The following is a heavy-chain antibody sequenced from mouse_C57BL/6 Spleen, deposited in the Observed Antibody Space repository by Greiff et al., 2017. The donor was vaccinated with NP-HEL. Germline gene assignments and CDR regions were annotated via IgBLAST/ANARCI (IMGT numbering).Heavy chain of an antibody. CDR3: TTYGNPDYYAMDY. V-gene: IGHV14-4*01. D-gene: IGHD2-1*01. Sequence: VQLQQSGAELVRPGASVKLSCTASGFNIKDDYMHWVKQRPEQGLEWIGWIDPENGDTEYASKFQGKATITADTSSNTAYLQLSSLTSEDTAVYYCTTYGNPDYYAMDYWGQGTSVTVSS. J-gene: IGHJ4*01. CDR2: IDPENGDT. CDR1: GFNIKDDY.